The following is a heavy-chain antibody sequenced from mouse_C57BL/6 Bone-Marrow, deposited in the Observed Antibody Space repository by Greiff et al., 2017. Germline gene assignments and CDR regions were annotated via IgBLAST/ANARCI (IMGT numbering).Heavy chain of an antibody. CDR2: ILPGSGST. Sequence: QVQLQQSGAELMKPGASVKLSCKATGYTFTGYWIEWVKQRPGHGLEWIGEILPGSGSTNYNEKFKGKATFTADTSSNTAYMQLSSLTTEDSAIYYCARSCPSYYGSTYWYFDVWGTGTTVTVSS. CDR1: GYTFTGYW. J-gene: IGHJ1*03. D-gene: IGHD1-1*01. CDR3: ARSCPSYYGSTYWYFDV. V-gene: IGHV1-9*01.